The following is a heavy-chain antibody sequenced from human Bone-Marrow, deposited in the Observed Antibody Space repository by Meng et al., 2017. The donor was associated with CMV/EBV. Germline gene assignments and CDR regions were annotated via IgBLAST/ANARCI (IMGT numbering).Heavy chain of an antibody. CDR1: GGTFSSYA. J-gene: IGHJ5*02. Sequence: SVKVSCKASGGTFSSYAISWVRQAPGQGLEWMGGIISIFGTANYAQKFQGRVTITTDESTNTAYMELSSLRSEDTAVYYCAREEVVPAPKRWFDPWGQGTLVTVSS. D-gene: IGHD2-2*01. CDR2: IISIFGTA. V-gene: IGHV1-69*05. CDR3: AREEVVPAPKRWFDP.